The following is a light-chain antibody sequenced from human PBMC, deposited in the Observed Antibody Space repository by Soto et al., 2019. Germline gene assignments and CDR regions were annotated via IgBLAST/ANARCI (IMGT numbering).Light chain of an antibody. Sequence: EIVLAQSPGTLSLSPGERAILSCRASQTISSSTLAWYQQKPGQAPRLLIYGASSRATGIPDRFSGTGSGTDFALTISRLEPEDFAVYYCQQYGLSPWTFGQGTKVEIK. CDR2: GAS. V-gene: IGKV3-20*01. CDR1: QTISSST. CDR3: QQYGLSPWT. J-gene: IGKJ1*01.